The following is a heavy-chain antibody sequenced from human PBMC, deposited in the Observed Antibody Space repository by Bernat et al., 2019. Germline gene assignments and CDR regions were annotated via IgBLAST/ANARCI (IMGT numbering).Heavy chain of an antibody. J-gene: IGHJ3*02. CDR1: GLTSTTYA. Sequence: EVQLVESGGGLVQSGESLRLACAASGLTSTTYAMSWVRQSSGKGLEWVSSLRGDDESTSYTDSVKGRFTISRDTSKNTLYLQMNNLRVEDTAIYYCAKSEDSRDSSIYRACDIWGQGTLVTVSS. D-gene: IGHD3-22*01. V-gene: IGHV3-23*04. CDR3: AKSEDSRDSSIYRACDI. CDR2: LRGDDEST.